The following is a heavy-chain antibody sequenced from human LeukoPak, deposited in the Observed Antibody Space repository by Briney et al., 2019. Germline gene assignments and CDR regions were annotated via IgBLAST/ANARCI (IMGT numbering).Heavy chain of an antibody. CDR1: GGSISSYY. V-gene: IGHV4-59*01. CDR2: IYYSGST. Sequence: SETLSLTCTVSGGSISSYYWSWIRQPPGKGLEWIGYIYYSGSTNYNPSLKSRVTISVDTSKNQFSLKLSSVTAADTAVYYCARDRREMATINYYYYGMDVWGQGTTVTVSS. D-gene: IGHD5-24*01. J-gene: IGHJ6*02. CDR3: ARDRREMATINYYYYGMDV.